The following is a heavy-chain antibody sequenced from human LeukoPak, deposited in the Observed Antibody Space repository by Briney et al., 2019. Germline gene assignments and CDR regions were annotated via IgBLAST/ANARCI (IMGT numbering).Heavy chain of an antibody. V-gene: IGHV3-74*01. Sequence: GGSLRLSCAASGFTFSSYWMHWVRHTPGKGLVWVSRIKSDGSKIYADSVKGRFTISRDNDKNTRHLQMNSLRAKDTAIYYCAGAVTYCYGWVTYDWFDPWGQGTLVTVSS. CDR2: IKSDGSK. D-gene: IGHD3-10*01. J-gene: IGHJ5*02. CDR3: AGAVTYCYGWVTYDWFDP. CDR1: GFTFSSYW.